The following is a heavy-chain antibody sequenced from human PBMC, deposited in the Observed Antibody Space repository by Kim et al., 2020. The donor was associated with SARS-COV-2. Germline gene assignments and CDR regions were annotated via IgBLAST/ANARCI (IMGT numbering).Heavy chain of an antibody. D-gene: IGHD3-22*01. CDR1: GGSFSGYY. V-gene: IGHV4-34*01. CDR3: ARPRSTYYYDSSGSQYYF. J-gene: IGHJ4*01. CDR2: INHSGST. Sequence: SETLSLTCAVYGGSFSGYYWSWIRQPPGKGLEWIGEINHSGSTNYNPSLKSRVTISVDTSKNQFSLKLSSVTAADTAVYYCARPRSTYYYDSSGSQYYF.